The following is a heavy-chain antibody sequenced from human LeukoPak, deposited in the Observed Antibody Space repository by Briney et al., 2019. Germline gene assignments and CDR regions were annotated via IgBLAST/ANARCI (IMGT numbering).Heavy chain of an antibody. CDR2: INHSGST. D-gene: IGHD6-19*01. CDR3: ARPRSGWKAFDY. Sequence: PSGTLSLTCAVYGGSFSGYYWSWIRQPPGKGLEWIGEINHSGSTNYNPSLKSRVTISVDTSKNQFSLKLSSVTAADTAVYYCARPRSGWKAFDYWGQGTLVTVSS. V-gene: IGHV4-34*01. CDR1: GGSFSGYY. J-gene: IGHJ4*02.